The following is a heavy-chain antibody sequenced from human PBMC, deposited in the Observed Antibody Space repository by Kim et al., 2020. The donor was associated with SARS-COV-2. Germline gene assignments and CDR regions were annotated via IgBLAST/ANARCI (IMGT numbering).Heavy chain of an antibody. CDR1: GFTFSSYG. CDR2: ISYDGSNK. V-gene: IGHV3-30*03. Sequence: GGSLRLSWAASGFTFSSYGMHWVRQAPGKGLEWVAVISYDGSNKYYADSVKDRFTVSKDNSRDTLYLQMNSLGAEDTAVYYCARAGYYDSSGHYFDFPFDVWGQGTLVTVSS. J-gene: IGHJ4*02. D-gene: IGHD3-22*01. CDR3: ARAGYYDSSGHYFDFPFDV.